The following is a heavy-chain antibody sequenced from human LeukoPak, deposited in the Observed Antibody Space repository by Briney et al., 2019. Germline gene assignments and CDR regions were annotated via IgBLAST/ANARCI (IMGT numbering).Heavy chain of an antibody. J-gene: IGHJ4*02. CDR3: AKDTMVRGVTSLDY. Sequence: GGSLRLSCVASGFTFSSYAMSWVRQAPGKGLEWVSSISGSGGSTYYADSAKGRFTVSRDNSKNTLYLQMNSLRAEDTAVYYCAKDTMVRGVTSLDYWGQGTLVTVSS. D-gene: IGHD3-10*01. V-gene: IGHV3-23*01. CDR2: ISGSGGST. CDR1: GFTFSSYA.